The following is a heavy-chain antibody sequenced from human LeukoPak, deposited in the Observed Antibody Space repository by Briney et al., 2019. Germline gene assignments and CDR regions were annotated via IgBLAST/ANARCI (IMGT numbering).Heavy chain of an antibody. V-gene: IGHV3-23*01. CDR3: AKEGKTTSGWDLDY. D-gene: IGHD6-19*01. Sequence: GGSLRLSCAASGFTFSSYALRWVRQAPGKGLEWVSGISSSGGSTYYADSVRGRFTISRDNSKNTLYLQMSSLRAEDTAVYYCAKEGKTTSGWDLDYWGQGTLVTVSS. J-gene: IGHJ4*02. CDR2: ISSSGGST. CDR1: GFTFSSYA.